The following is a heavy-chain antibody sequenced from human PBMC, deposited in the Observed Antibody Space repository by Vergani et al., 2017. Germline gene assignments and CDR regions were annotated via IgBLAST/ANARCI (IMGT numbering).Heavy chain of an antibody. CDR3: ARSTAVVSDYGDYFVDYYYYYYMDV. J-gene: IGHJ6*03. CDR2: IYYSGST. Sequence: QVQLQESGPGLVKPSETLSLTCTVSGGPISSYYWSWIRQPPGKGLEWIGFIYYSGSTNYNPSLKSRVTISVDTSKNQFSLKLSSVTAADTAVYYCARSTAVVSDYGDYFVDYYYYYYMDVWGKGTTVTVSS. D-gene: IGHD4-17*01. CDR1: GGPISSYY. V-gene: IGHV4-59*01.